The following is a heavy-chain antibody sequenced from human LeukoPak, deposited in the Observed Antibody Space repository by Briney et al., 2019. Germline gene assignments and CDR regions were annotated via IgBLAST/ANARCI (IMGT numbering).Heavy chain of an antibody. V-gene: IGHV1-2*02. J-gene: IGHJ4*02. Sequence: ASVKVPCMASGYTFTGYYMYWVRQAPGQGLEWMGWINPNGGDTYYLQKFQGRVTMTRDTSINTAYMELSRLRSDDTAVYYCARWGADYTIDYWGQGTLVTVSS. CDR2: INPNGGDT. CDR1: GYTFTGYY. CDR3: ARWGADYTIDY. D-gene: IGHD4-11*01.